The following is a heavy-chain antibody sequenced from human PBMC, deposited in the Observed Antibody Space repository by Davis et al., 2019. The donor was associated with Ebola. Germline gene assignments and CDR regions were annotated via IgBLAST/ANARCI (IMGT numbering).Heavy chain of an antibody. V-gene: IGHV4-59*08. D-gene: IGHD2-2*01. CDR2: IYYSGST. Sequence: SQTLSPTCTLSGGSISSYYWSWIRQLPGKGLEWTGYIYYSGSTNYNPPLKSRVTISVDTSKNQFSLKLSSVNAADTAVYYCAGLSTSPPALGMDVWGQGTTVTVSS. CDR1: GGSISSYY. CDR3: AGLSTSPPALGMDV. J-gene: IGHJ6*02.